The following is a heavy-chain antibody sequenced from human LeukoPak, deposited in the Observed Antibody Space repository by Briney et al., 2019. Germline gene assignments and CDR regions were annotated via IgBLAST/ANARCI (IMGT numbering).Heavy chain of an antibody. Sequence: ASVTVSCKASGYTFTGYYMHWVRQAPGQGLEWMGWINPNSGGTNYAQKFQGRVTMTRDTSISTAYMELSRLRSDDTAVYYCARDPSRYSSGYTFDYWGQGTLVTVSS. J-gene: IGHJ4*02. D-gene: IGHD6-19*01. CDR3: ARDPSRYSSGYTFDY. V-gene: IGHV1-2*02. CDR2: INPNSGGT. CDR1: GYTFTGYY.